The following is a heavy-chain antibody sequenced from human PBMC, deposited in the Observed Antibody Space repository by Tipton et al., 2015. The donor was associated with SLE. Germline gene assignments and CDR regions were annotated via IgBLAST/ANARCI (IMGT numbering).Heavy chain of an antibody. Sequence: TLSLTCTVSGGSISNYYWSWIRQPAGKGLEWIGRIYTSGSTNYNPSRKSRVTISLDTSKSQFSLILNSLTAADTAVYYCARGPFQRWPPGAYWGQGTLVTVSS. CDR1: GGSISNYY. V-gene: IGHV4-4*07. CDR2: IYTSGST. J-gene: IGHJ4*02. CDR3: ARGPFQRWPPGAY. D-gene: IGHD6-19*01.